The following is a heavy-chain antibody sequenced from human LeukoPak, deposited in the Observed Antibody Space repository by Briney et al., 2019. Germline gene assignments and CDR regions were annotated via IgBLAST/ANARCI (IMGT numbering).Heavy chain of an antibody. CDR3: ASQDYSSGWYYFDY. CDR1: GGSISSSSYY. CDR2: IYYSGST. D-gene: IGHD6-19*01. V-gene: IGHV4-39*01. J-gene: IGHJ4*02. Sequence: SETLSLXCTVSGGSISSSSYYWGWIRQPPGKGLEWIGSIYYSGSTYYNPSLKSRVTMSVDTSKNQFSLKLNSVTAADTAVYYCASQDYSSGWYYFDYWGQGTLVTVSS.